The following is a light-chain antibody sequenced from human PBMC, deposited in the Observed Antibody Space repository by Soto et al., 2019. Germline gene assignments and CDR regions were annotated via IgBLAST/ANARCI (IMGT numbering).Light chain of an antibody. CDR1: SCNIGGNT. V-gene: IGLV1-44*01. CDR3: AAWDDSLNGRV. CDR2: SNN. Sequence: QSVLTQPPSASGTPGQSVTISCSGSSCNIGGNTVNWYQQLPGTAPKLLIYSNNQRPSGVPDRFSGSKSGTSASLAISGLQSEDEADYYCAAWDDSLNGRVFGGGTTLTVL. J-gene: IGLJ2*01.